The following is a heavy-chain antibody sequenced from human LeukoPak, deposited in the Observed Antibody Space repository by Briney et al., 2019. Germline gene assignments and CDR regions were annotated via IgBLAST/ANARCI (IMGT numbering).Heavy chain of an antibody. CDR3: ARSAPVPAARTYYFDY. CDR2: VNPNSGGT. CDR1: GYTFTGYY. V-gene: IGHV1-2*02. J-gene: IGHJ4*02. Sequence: ASVKVSCKASGYTFTGYYMHWVRRAPGQGLEWMGWVNPNSGGTNYAQKFQGRVTMTRDTSISTAYMELSSLRSEDTAVYYCARSAPVPAARTYYFDYWGQGTLVTVSS. D-gene: IGHD2-2*01.